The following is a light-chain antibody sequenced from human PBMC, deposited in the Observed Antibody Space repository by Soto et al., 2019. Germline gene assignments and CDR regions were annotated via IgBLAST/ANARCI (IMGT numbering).Light chain of an antibody. Sequence: QSVLTQPPSASGTPGQRVTVSCSGSSSNIASNTVNWYQQLPGTAPKLLIYSNDQRPSGVPDRFSASKSGTSASLAISGLQSEDEADYYCSLYTSENTYVFGTGTKVTVL. J-gene: IGLJ1*01. CDR2: SND. CDR1: SSNIASNT. CDR3: SLYTSENTYV. V-gene: IGLV1-44*01.